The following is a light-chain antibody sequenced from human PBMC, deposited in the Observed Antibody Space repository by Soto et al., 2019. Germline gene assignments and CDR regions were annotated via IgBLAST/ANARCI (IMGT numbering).Light chain of an antibody. CDR3: QFYDSSLSGSV. J-gene: IGLJ3*02. CDR2: GNS. V-gene: IGLV1-40*01. Sequence: QAVVTQPPSVSGAPGQRVTISCTGSSSNIGAGYDVHWYQQLPGTAPKLLIYGNSNRPSGVPDRFSGSKSGTSASLAITGLQAEDEAEYYCQFYDSSLSGSVFGGGTKLTVL. CDR1: SSNIGAGYD.